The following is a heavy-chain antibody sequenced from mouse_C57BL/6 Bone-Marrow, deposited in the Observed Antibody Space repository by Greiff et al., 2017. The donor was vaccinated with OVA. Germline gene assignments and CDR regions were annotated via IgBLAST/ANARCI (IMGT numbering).Heavy chain of an antibody. CDR1: GYTFTSYW. CDR2: INPSNGGT. CDR3: ARLGLLRGVDV. Sequence: QVQLKQSGTELVKPGASVKLSCKASGYTFTSYWLHWVKQRPGQGLEWIGNINPSNGGTNYNEKFKSKATLTVDKSSSTAYMQLSSLTSEDSAVYYCARLGLLRGVDVWGTGTTVTVSS. J-gene: IGHJ1*03. V-gene: IGHV1-53*01. D-gene: IGHD1-1*01.